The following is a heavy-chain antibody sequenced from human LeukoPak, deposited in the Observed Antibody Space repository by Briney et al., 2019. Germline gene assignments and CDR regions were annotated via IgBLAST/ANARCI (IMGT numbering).Heavy chain of an antibody. CDR1: GGSISSYY. D-gene: IGHD1-7*01. Sequence: SETLSLTCTVSGGSISSYYCSWIRQPPGKGLEWIGYIYYSGSTNYNPSLKSRVTISVDTSKNQFSLKLSSVTAADTAVYYCARDNWNYGSSMDVWGQGTTVTVSS. V-gene: IGHV4-59*01. CDR3: ARDNWNYGSSMDV. J-gene: IGHJ6*02. CDR2: IYYSGST.